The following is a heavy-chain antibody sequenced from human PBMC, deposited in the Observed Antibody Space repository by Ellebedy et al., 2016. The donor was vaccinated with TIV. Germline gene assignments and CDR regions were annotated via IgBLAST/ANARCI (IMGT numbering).Heavy chain of an antibody. CDR1: GFTFGDYA. J-gene: IGHJ4*02. CDR3: AKGPLSDDSPYFDF. V-gene: IGHV3-9*01. D-gene: IGHD3-3*01. CDR2: INWNGGKL. Sequence: SLKISXAASGFTFGDYAMYWVRQAPGKGLEWVSGINWNGGKLDYADSVRGRFAISRDNAKNSLFLQIKSLRAEDTALYYCAKGPLSDDSPYFDFWGQGTLVTVSS.